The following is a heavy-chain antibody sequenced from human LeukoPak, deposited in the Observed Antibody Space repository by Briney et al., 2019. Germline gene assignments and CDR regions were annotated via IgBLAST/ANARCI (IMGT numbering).Heavy chain of an antibody. Sequence: PGGSLRLSCAASGFTVSSNYMSWVRQAPGKGLEWVSVIYSGGSTYYADSVKGRFTISRDNAKNSLYLQVNSLRAEDTAVYYCARVGDSGSYSAFDYWGQGTLVTVSS. V-gene: IGHV3-53*01. J-gene: IGHJ4*02. CDR1: GFTVSSNY. CDR2: IYSGGST. D-gene: IGHD1-26*01. CDR3: ARVGDSGSYSAFDY.